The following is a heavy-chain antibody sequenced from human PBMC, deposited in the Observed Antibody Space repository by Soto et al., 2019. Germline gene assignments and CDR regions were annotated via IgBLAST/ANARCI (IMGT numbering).Heavy chain of an antibody. CDR1: GFAFSNYA. CDR2: LSGNGFNT. D-gene: IGHD3-9*01. J-gene: IGHJ4*02. V-gene: IGHV3-23*01. CDR3: AKGGSDYFDWLSPARN. Sequence: PGGSLRLSCAASGFAFSNYAMNWVRQAPGKGLEWVSALSGNGFNTYYADSVKGRFTISRDNSKNALYLRMNSLRAEDTAVYYCAKGGSDYFDWLSPARNWGQGTLVTVSS.